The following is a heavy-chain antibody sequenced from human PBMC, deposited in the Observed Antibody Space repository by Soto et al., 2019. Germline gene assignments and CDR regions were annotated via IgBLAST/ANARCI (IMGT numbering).Heavy chain of an antibody. CDR1: GGTFSSYP. D-gene: IGHD2-15*01. Sequence: SVKVSCKASGGTFSSYPINWVRQAPGQGLEWMGGIIPFFGTTHSSQKFQGRVTITADESTSTAYMELSSLRSEDTAVYYCASRPVMEVAQYGNWFDPWGQGTLVTVSS. V-gene: IGHV1-69*13. CDR3: ASRPVMEVAQYGNWFDP. J-gene: IGHJ5*02. CDR2: IIPFFGTT.